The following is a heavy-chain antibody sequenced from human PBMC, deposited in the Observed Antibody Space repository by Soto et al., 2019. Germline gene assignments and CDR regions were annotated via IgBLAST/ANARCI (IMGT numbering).Heavy chain of an antibody. CDR1: GFSFSSFA. Sequence: EMQLLESGGGFVQPGGSLRVSCAASGFSFSSFAMNWVRQVPGKGLEWVSTVTGDGDKTYYADSVKGRFTISRDNSKNTLLLEMNSLTAEDTATDYCVNDFSRLDLWGQGTLVTVSS. V-gene: IGHV3-23*01. CDR3: VNDFSRLDL. J-gene: IGHJ5*02. D-gene: IGHD3-3*01. CDR2: VTGDGDKT.